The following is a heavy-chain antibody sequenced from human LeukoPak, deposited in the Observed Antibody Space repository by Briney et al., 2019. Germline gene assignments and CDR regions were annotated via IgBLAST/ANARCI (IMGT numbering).Heavy chain of an antibody. V-gene: IGHV1-24*01. CDR3: ALGGGLRGWFDP. J-gene: IGHJ5*02. Sequence: ASENVSRKFSGYTLTELSRHWVRQAPGKGREWMGGFDPEDGETIYAQKFQCRVTMTEDTSTDTAYMEVSSLRSEDTAVYYCALGGGLRGWFDPWGQGTLVTVSS. CDR1: GYTLTELS. D-gene: IGHD2-15*01. CDR2: FDPEDGET.